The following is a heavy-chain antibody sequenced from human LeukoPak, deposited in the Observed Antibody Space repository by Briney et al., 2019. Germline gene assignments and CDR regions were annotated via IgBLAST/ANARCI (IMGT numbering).Heavy chain of an antibody. CDR1: GYTFTGYY. D-gene: IGHD5-24*01. CDR2: INPNSGGT. CDR3: ARGRDGYNLRLDY. V-gene: IGHV1-2*02. J-gene: IGHJ4*02. Sequence: ASVKVSCKASGYTFTGYYMHWVRQAPGQGLEWMGWINPNSGGTNYAQKFQGRVTMTRDTSISTVYMELSSLRSEDTAVYYCARGRDGYNLRLDYWGQGTLVTVSS.